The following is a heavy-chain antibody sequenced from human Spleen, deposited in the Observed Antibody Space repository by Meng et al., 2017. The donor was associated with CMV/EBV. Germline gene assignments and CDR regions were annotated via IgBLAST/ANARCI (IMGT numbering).Heavy chain of an antibody. CDR3: AREIVPKSRFDP. CDR1: GFTFSTHT. CDR2: IYSGGST. D-gene: IGHD2-21*01. J-gene: IGHJ5*02. V-gene: IGHV3-66*02. Sequence: GGSLRLSCVGSGFTFSTHTTIWVRQVPGKGLEWVSVIYSGGSTYYADSVKGRFTISRDNSKNTLYLQMNSLRAEDTAVYYCAREIVPKSRFDPWGQGTLVTVSS.